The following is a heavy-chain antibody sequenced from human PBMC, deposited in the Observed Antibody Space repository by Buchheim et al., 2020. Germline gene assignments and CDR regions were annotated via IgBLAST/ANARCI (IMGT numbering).Heavy chain of an antibody. CDR1: GYTFTTSY. V-gene: IGHV1-46*01. CDR2: LDPSGGST. D-gene: IGHD5-18*01. J-gene: IGHJ5*02. Sequence: VQLVQSGAEVKKPGASVKVSCKASGYTFTTSYMHWVRQAPGQVFEWMGILDPSGGSTNYAQKFQGRVTMTRDTSTNKAYMELSSLRSDDTALEYCATTGGRYSYGYVSWGQGTL. CDR3: ATTGGRYSYGYVS.